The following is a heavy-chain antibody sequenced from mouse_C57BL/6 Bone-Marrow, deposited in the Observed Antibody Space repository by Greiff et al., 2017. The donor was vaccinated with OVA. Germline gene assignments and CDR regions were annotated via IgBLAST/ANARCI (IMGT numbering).Heavy chain of an antibody. J-gene: IGHJ4*01. V-gene: IGHV6-3*01. CDR3: TALGRYAMDY. CDR1: GFTFSNYW. CDR2: IRLKSDNYAT. Sequence: EVKVEESGGGLVQPGGSLKLSCVASGFTFSNYWMNWVRQSPEKGLEWVAQIRLKSDNYATHYAESVKGRFTISRDDSKSSVYLQMNNLRAEDTGIYYCTALGRYAMDYWGQGTSVTVSS. D-gene: IGHD4-1*01.